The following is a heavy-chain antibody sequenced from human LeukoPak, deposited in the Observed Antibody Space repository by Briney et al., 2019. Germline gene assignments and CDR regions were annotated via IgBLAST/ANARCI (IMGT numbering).Heavy chain of an antibody. CDR1: GDSISSGGYY. Sequence: PSQTLSLTCTVSGDSISSGGYYWSWIRQHPGKGLEWIGYIYYSGSTYYNPSLKSRVTISVDTSKNQFSLKLSSVTAADTAVYYCAREVDILTGYYADYWGQGALVTVSS. D-gene: IGHD3-9*01. CDR2: IYYSGST. V-gene: IGHV4-31*03. CDR3: AREVDILTGYYADY. J-gene: IGHJ4*02.